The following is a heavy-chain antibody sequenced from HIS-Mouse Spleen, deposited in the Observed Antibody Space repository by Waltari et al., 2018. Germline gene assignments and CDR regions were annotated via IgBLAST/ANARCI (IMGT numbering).Heavy chain of an antibody. CDR2: INHSGST. V-gene: IGHV4-34*01. CDR1: GGSFSGYY. Sequence: QVQLQQWGAVLLKPSETLSLTCAVYGGSFSGYYWSWIRQPPGKGLEWIGEINHSGSTNYNPSLKSRVTISVDTSKNQFSLKLSSVTAADTAVYYCARRRIGYYFDYWGQGTLVTVSS. CDR3: ARRRIGYYFDY. D-gene: IGHD3-10*01. J-gene: IGHJ4*02.